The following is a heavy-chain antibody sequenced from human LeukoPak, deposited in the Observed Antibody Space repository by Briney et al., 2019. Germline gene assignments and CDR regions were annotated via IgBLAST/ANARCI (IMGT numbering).Heavy chain of an antibody. J-gene: IGHJ6*03. V-gene: IGHV3-43D*03. CDR1: GFSFVDYS. D-gene: IGHD4-11*01. CDR2: ISWYGLTT. Sequence: GGSLRLFCAAAGFSFVDYSMHWVRQAPGEGLEWVSFISWYGLTTKYYADSVKGRFTISRDNRKSFLYLQMDSLRPEDTALYYCVKDKGSSNGYYMEVWGTGTMVTVSS. CDR3: VKDKGSSNGYYMEV.